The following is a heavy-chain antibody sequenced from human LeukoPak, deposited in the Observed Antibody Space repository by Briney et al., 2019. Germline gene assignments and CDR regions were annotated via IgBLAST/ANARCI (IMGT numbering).Heavy chain of an antibody. CDR1: GFTFSSYA. J-gene: IGHJ4*02. CDR2: ISYDGSNK. V-gene: IGHV3-30*04. Sequence: PGGSLRLSCAASGFTFSSYAMHWVRQAPGKGLEWVAVISYDGSNKYYADSVKGRLTISRDNSKNTLYLQMNSLRAEDTAVYYCAKDPRRYSRTGGYFDYWGQGTLVTVSS. CDR3: AKDPRRYSRTGGYFDY. D-gene: IGHD6-13*01.